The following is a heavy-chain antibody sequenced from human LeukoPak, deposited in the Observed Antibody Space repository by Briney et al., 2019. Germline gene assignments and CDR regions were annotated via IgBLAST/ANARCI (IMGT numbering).Heavy chain of an antibody. CDR2: ISGSSSSI. CDR1: GFTFSSHS. D-gene: IGHD4-17*01. Sequence: GGSLRLSCAASGFTFSSHSMNWVRQAPGKGLEWVSSISGSSSSIYYADSVKGRFTISRDNAKNSLYLRMNSLRADDTAVYYCATPPSTVPRGKFDYWGQGTLVTVSS. J-gene: IGHJ4*02. CDR3: ATPPSTVPRGKFDY. V-gene: IGHV3-21*06.